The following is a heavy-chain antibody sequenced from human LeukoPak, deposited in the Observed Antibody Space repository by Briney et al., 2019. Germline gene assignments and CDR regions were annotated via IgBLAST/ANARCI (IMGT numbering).Heavy chain of an antibody. D-gene: IGHD4-17*01. J-gene: IGHJ4*02. Sequence: SETLSLTCAVSGYSISNGYYWGWIRQPPGKGLEWIGSIYDSGSTYYNPSLKSRVTISLDTSKNQFSLKLSSVTAADTAVYYCARQASSTTTELNNWGQGTLVTVSS. CDR2: IYDSGST. V-gene: IGHV4-38-2*01. CDR3: ARQASSTTTELNN. CDR1: GYSISNGYY.